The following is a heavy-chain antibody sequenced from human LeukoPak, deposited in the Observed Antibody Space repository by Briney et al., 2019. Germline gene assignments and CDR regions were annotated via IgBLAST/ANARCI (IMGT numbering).Heavy chain of an antibody. D-gene: IGHD6-19*01. Sequence: SETLSLTCTVSTYSISSNNYWGWIRQPPGKGLEWIGNIYHSGSSYYNPTLKSRVTISVDTSKNQFSLRLTSVTAADTAVYFCARETSAGYTSGFDAFDLWGQGTVVTVSS. CDR3: ARETSAGYTSGFDAFDL. CDR2: IYHSGSS. V-gene: IGHV4-38-2*02. CDR1: TYSISSNNY. J-gene: IGHJ3*01.